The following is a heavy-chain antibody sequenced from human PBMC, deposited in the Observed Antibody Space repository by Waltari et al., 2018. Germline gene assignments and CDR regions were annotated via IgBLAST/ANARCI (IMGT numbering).Heavy chain of an antibody. CDR3: ATSELGTFDY. CDR2: IIRICGTT. D-gene: IGHD7-27*01. V-gene: IGHV1-69*14. J-gene: IGHJ4*02. CDR1: VGTFSSYA. Sequence: QVQLVQSGAEVKKPGSSVKVSCKASVGTFSSYAISWVRQAPGQGLEWMGGIIRICGTTNYAQKFQGRVTITADKSTSTAYMELSSLRAEDTAVYYCATSELGTFDYWGQGTLVTVSS.